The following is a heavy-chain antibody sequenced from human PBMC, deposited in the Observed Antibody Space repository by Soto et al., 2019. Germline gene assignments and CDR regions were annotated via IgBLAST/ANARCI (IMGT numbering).Heavy chain of an antibody. V-gene: IGHV4-4*02. CDR3: ARVWSAFAPIAGWFGP. D-gene: IGHD3-3*01. Sequence: QVQLQESRPGLVKPSGPLSLTCAVSNGSITSGNWWKWVRQPPGKGLERIGDIYQTGSTHYNPSLRRRVIIAVAKPKNTFSLSLSSVTAADAAVYSWARVWSAFAPIAGWFGPWGRGSLVTVSS. J-gene: IGHJ5*02. CDR2: IYQTGST. CDR1: NGSITSGNW.